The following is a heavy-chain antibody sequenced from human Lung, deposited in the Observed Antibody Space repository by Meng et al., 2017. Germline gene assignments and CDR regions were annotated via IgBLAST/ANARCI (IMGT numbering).Heavy chain of an antibody. CDR1: GYTFTGYS. V-gene: IGHV1-2*06. D-gene: IGHD3-9*01. J-gene: IGHJ4*02. CDR2: INPNSGVT. CDR3: ARFDPRAY. Sequence: QVQLVQSGAEVKKTGASVKVSCKASGYTFTGYSIHWVRQAPGPGLEWMGRINPNSGVTNYAQKFEGRVTMTRDTSISTAYMELSRLRSDETAVYYCARFDPRAYWGQGTLVTVSS.